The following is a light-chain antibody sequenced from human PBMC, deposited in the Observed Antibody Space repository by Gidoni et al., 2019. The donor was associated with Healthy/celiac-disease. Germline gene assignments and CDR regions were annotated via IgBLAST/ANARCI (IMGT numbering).Light chain of an antibody. Sequence: DIQMTQSPSSLSASVGDRVTITCRASQSTSSYLNWYQQKPGKAPKLLIYAASSLQSGVPSRFSGSGSGTDFTLTISSLQPEDFATYYCQQSYSTPRTFGQXTKLEIK. CDR1: QSTSSY. CDR3: QQSYSTPRT. CDR2: AAS. V-gene: IGKV1-39*01. J-gene: IGKJ2*02.